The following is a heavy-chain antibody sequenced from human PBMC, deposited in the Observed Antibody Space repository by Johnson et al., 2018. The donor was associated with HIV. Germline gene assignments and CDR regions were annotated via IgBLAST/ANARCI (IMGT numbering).Heavy chain of an antibody. CDR3: ARGKKQWLDEDAFDI. J-gene: IGHJ3*02. V-gene: IGHV3-9*01. CDR2: ISWNSGSI. CDR1: GITFDEYA. D-gene: IGHD6-19*01. Sequence: VQLVESGGGLVQPGRSLRLSCAASGITFDEYALHWVRQAPGKGLEWVSGISWNSGSIDYADSVKGRFTISTDNDRNSLYLQKNSLRAEDTAVYYCARGKKQWLDEDAFDIWGQGTMVTVSS.